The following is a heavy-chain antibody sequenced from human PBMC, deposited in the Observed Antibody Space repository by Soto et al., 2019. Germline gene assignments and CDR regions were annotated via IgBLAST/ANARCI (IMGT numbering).Heavy chain of an antibody. CDR1: GGSLSSYY. CDR2: IYYSGST. D-gene: IGHD3-22*01. CDR3: AILIRVYYDSSGYHTAEYYPH. J-gene: IGHJ1*01. V-gene: IGHV4-59*01. Sequence: SETLSLTCNVSGGSLSSYYWSWIGQPPGKGLEWIGYIYYSGSTNYNPSLSRRVTISIDTSKNQFSLKLSSVTAADTAVYYCAILIRVYYDSSGYHTAEYYPHWGQGILVTVSS.